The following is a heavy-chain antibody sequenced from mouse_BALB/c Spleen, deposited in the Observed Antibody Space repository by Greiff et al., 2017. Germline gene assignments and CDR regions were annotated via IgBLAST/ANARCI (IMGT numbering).Heavy chain of an antibody. J-gene: IGHJ4*01. V-gene: IGHV2-9*02. D-gene: IGHD1-1*01. CDR1: GFSLTSYG. CDR2: IWAGGST. Sequence: QVQLQQSGPGLVAPSQSLSITCTVSGFSLTSYGVHWVRQPPGKGLEWLGVIWAGGSTNYNSALMSRLSISQDNSKSQVFLKMNSLQTDDTAMYYCARELRSYAMDYWGQGTSVTVSS. CDR3: ARELRSYAMDY.